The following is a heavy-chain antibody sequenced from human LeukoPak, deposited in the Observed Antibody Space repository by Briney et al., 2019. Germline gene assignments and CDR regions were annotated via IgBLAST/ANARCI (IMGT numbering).Heavy chain of an antibody. CDR3: ARENPEVDEYSSSSVDY. D-gene: IGHD6-6*01. Sequence: GGSLRLSCAASGFTFSSYWMSWVRQAPGKGLEWVANIKQDGSEKYYVDSVKGRFTISRDNAKNSLYLQMNSLRAEDTAVYYCARENPEVDEYSSSSVDYWGQGTLVTVSS. V-gene: IGHV3-7*01. CDR1: GFTFSSYW. J-gene: IGHJ4*02. CDR2: IKQDGSEK.